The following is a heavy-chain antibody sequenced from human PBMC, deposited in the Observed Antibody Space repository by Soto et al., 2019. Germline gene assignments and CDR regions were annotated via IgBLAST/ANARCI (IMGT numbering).Heavy chain of an antibody. D-gene: IGHD1-26*01. J-gene: IGHJ4*02. CDR1: GYNFTSYA. CDR2: INAGNGNT. Sequence: GASAKVSCKASGYNFTSYAMHWVRQAPGQRLEWMGWINAGNGNTKYSQKFQGRVTITRDTSASTAYMELSSLRSEDTAVYYCARASYRRRSGGPGGERDFDYWGQGTLVTVSS. V-gene: IGHV1-3*01. CDR3: ARASYRRRSGGPGGERDFDY.